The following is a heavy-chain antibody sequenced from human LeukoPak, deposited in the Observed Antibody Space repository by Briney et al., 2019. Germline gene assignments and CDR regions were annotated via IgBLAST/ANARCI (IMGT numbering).Heavy chain of an antibody. D-gene: IGHD2-2*01. CDR2: INPNSGGT. V-gene: IGHV1-2*04. CDR1: GYTFTGYY. J-gene: IGHJ4*02. Sequence: ASVKVSCKASGYTFTGYYMHWVRQAPGQGLEWMGWINPNSGGTNYAQKFQGWVTMTRDTSISTAYMELSRLRSDDTAVYYCARGPYIVVVPAAMPFDYWGQGTLVTVSS. CDR3: ARGPYIVVVPAAMPFDY.